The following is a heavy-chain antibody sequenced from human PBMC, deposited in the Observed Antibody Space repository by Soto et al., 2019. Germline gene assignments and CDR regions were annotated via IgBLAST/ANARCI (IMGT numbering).Heavy chain of an antibody. D-gene: IGHD6-19*01. Sequence: ASVKVSCKASGYTFTSYDINWVRQATGQGLEWMGWMNPNSGNTGYAQKFQGRVTMTRNTSISTAYMELSSLRSEDTAVYYCAREKWLVGYYYYYGMDVWGQGTTVTVS. J-gene: IGHJ6*02. CDR1: GYTFTSYD. CDR2: MNPNSGNT. CDR3: AREKWLVGYYYYYGMDV. V-gene: IGHV1-8*01.